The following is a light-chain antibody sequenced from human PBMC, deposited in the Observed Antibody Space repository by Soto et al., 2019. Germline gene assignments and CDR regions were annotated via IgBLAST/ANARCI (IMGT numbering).Light chain of an antibody. Sequence: DFQMTPSPSSLSASVGDGVTITCRASQSISDDLNWYQLKTGKAPKLLIYAASSLQSGVPSRFSGSGSGTLFTLTINSLQPEDFATDYCQQSYSSLMYTFGQGTKLEIK. CDR3: QQSYSSLMYT. J-gene: IGKJ2*01. CDR1: QSISDD. V-gene: IGKV1-39*01. CDR2: AAS.